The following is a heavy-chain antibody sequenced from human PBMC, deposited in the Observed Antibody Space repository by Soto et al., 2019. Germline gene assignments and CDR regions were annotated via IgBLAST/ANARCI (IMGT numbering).Heavy chain of an antibody. CDR3: AKITIFRVVMDSTNAFDI. CDR1: GFTFSSYA. CDR2: ISGSGGST. V-gene: IGHV3-23*01. Sequence: EVQLLESGGGLVQPGGSLRLSCAASGFTFSSYAMSWVRQAPGKGLEWVSAISGSGGSTYYADSVKGRFTISRDNSKNTLYLQMNSLRAEDTAVYYCAKITIFRVVMDSTNAFDIWGQGTMVTVSS. D-gene: IGHD3-3*01. J-gene: IGHJ3*02.